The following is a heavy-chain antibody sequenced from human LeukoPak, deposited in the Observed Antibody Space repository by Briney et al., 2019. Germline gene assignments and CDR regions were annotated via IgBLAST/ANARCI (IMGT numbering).Heavy chain of an antibody. J-gene: IGHJ4*02. D-gene: IGHD3-22*01. CDR2: ISGSGGST. Sequence: GGSLRLSCAATGLSVSSNFMSWVRQAPGKGLEWVSAISGSGGSTYYADSVKGRFTISRDNSKNTLYLQMNSLRAEDTAVYYCAKDRYYDSSGYCYYDYWGQGTLVTVSS. CDR3: AKDRYYDSSGYCYYDY. CDR1: GLSVSSNF. V-gene: IGHV3-23*01.